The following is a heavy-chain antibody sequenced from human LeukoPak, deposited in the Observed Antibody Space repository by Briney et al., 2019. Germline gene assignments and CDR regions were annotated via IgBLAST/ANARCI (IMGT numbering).Heavy chain of an antibody. D-gene: IGHD1-26*01. V-gene: IGHV3-23*01. Sequence: LPGGSLRLSCAASGFFFGSYVMAWVRQAPGKGLEWVADITGAGGGTNYADSVKGRFTISRDNSENSVYLQMNSLRVEDTAVYYCVKGPRRYSGRYDSWGQGTLVTVSP. CDR2: ITGAGGGT. CDR1: GFFFGSYV. CDR3: VKGPRRYSGRYDS. J-gene: IGHJ4*02.